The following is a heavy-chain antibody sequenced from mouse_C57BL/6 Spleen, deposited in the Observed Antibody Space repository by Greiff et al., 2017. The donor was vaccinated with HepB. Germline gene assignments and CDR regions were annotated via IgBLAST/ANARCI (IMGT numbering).Heavy chain of an antibody. V-gene: IGHV10-1*01. Sequence: EVMLVESGGGLVQPKGSLKLSCAASGFSFNTYAMNWVRQAPGKGLEWVARIRSKSNNYATYYADSVKDRFTISRDDSESMLYLQMNNLKTEDTAMYYCVRHAGNYGYAMDYWGQGTSVTVSS. D-gene: IGHD2-1*01. J-gene: IGHJ4*01. CDR2: IRSKSNNYAT. CDR1: GFSFNTYA. CDR3: VRHAGNYGYAMDY.